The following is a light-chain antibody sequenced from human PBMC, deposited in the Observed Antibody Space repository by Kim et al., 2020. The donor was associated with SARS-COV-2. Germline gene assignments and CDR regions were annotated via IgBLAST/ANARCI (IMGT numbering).Light chain of an antibody. CDR3: QQYHTYSA. CDR2: KAP. CDR1: QSIGRW. V-gene: IGKV1-5*03. Sequence: DIQMTQSPSTLSASVGDRVTITCRASQSIGRWLAWYQQKPGKAPKLLIYKAPSLQSGVPSRFSGSGSGTEFTLTISSLQPDDFATYFCQQYHTYSAFGQGTKLEI. J-gene: IGKJ2*01.